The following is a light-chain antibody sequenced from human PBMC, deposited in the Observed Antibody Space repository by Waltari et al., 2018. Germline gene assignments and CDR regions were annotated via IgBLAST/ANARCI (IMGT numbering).Light chain of an antibody. CDR2: SNT. J-gene: IGLJ2*01. CDR3: QSADDSGDHVL. Sequence: SPGLTQPPSVSVSPGQTAIITCSGDELADKYIYWFQQKSGQAPVVVIRSNTGRPSGIPERFSASDSGTTGTLVISGVQAEDEAEYYCQSADDSGDHVLFGGGTKLTVL. CDR1: ELADKY. V-gene: IGLV3-25*03.